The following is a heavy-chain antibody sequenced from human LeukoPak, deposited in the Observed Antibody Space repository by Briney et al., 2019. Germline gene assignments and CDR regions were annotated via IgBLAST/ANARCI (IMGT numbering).Heavy chain of an antibody. CDR3: ARGLTTDKIDY. CDR2: SHHGGTP. V-gene: IGHV4-30-4*01. J-gene: IGHJ4*02. D-gene: IGHD4-17*01. Sequence: PSQTLSLTCTVSGGSINSRDYIWTWLRHPPGKGLEGIGRSHHGGTPSYNPSLQSRVTISADTSKNHFSLNLRSVSVADTAVYYCARGLTTDKIDYWGQGTLVSVSS. CDR1: GGSINSRDYI.